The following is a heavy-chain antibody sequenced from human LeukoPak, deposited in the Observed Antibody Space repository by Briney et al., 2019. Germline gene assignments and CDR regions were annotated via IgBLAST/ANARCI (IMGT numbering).Heavy chain of an antibody. CDR3: AKGISSGWYYFDY. D-gene: IGHD6-19*01. Sequence: GGSLRLSRAASGFTFDDYAMHWVRQAPGKGLEWVSGISWNSGSIGYADSVKGRFTISRDNAKNSLYLQMNSLRAEDTALYYCAKGISSGWYYFDYWGQGTLVTVSS. J-gene: IGHJ4*02. CDR2: ISWNSGSI. CDR1: GFTFDDYA. V-gene: IGHV3-9*01.